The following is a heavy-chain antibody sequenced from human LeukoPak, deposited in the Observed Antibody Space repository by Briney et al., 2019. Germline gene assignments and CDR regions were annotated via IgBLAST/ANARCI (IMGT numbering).Heavy chain of an antibody. Sequence: ASVKVSCKASGYTFTGCYMHWVRQAPGQGLEWMGWINPNSGGTNYAQKFQGRVTMTRDTSISTAYMELSRLRSDDTAVYYCARLYSSGLTGGIEYWGQGTLVTVSS. D-gene: IGHD6-19*01. CDR2: INPNSGGT. CDR3: ARLYSSGLTGGIEY. J-gene: IGHJ4*02. CDR1: GYTFTGCY. V-gene: IGHV1-2*02.